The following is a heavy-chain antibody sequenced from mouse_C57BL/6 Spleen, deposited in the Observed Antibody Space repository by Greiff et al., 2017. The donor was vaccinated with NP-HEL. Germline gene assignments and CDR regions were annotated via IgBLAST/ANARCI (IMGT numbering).Heavy chain of an antibody. Sequence: VQLQQSGAVLMKPGASVKLSCKATGYTFTGSWIEWVKQRPGHGLEWIGELLPGSGSTNYNEKFKGKATFTADTSSNTAYMQLSSLTTEDSAIYYCARSRITTVVDPFDYWGQGTTLTVSS. CDR1: GYTFTGSW. CDR3: ARSRITTVVDPFDY. J-gene: IGHJ2*01. V-gene: IGHV1-9*01. CDR2: LLPGSGST. D-gene: IGHD1-1*01.